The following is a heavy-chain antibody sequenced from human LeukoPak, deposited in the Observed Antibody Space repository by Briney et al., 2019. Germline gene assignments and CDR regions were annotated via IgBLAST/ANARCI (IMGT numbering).Heavy chain of an antibody. Sequence: PSETLSLTCAVYGGSFSGYYWSWIRQPPGEGLEGSGEINHSGSTNYNPSLKSRVTISVDTSKNQFSLKLSSVTAADTAVYYCARGRSRIRGALPYHFDDWGQGTLVTVSA. CDR2: INHSGST. CDR1: GGSFSGYY. D-gene: IGHD3-10*01. CDR3: ARGRSRIRGALPYHFDD. J-gene: IGHJ4*02. V-gene: IGHV4-34*01.